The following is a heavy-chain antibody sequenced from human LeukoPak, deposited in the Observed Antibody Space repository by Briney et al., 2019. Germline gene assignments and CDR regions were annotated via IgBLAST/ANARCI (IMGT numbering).Heavy chain of an antibody. V-gene: IGHV3-30*03. Sequence: GGSLRLSCAASGFTFSSYGMHWVRQAPGKGLEWVAVISYDGSNKYYADSVKGRFTISRDNSKNSLYLQMNSLRAEDTAVYYCARDPERGYDFASDYWGRGTLVTVSS. J-gene: IGHJ4*02. D-gene: IGHD3-3*01. CDR2: ISYDGSNK. CDR1: GFTFSSYG. CDR3: ARDPERGYDFASDY.